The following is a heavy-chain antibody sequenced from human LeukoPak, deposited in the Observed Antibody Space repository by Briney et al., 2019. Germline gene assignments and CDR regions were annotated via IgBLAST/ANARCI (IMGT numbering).Heavy chain of an antibody. CDR3: AKTFYYGSGSPFDD. V-gene: IGHV4-39*01. CDR1: DGSMRSRSSGYH. Sequence: SETLSITCTVSDGSMRSRSSGYHWGWIRQPPGKGLEWIGTIDHSGNTYNNPSLKSRVTISVDTSKNQFSLKLRSVTAADTAVYYCAKTFYYGSGSPFDDWGQGTLVTVSS. J-gene: IGHJ4*02. D-gene: IGHD3-10*01. CDR2: IDHSGNT.